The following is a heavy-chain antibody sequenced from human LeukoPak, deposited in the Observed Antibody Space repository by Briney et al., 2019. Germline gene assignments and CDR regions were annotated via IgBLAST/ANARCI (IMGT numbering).Heavy chain of an antibody. J-gene: IGHJ4*02. CDR1: GFSFDDFA. CDR2: IRRRGYGSAE. V-gene: IGHV3-49*04. Sequence: GGSLRLSCTASGFSFDDFAMRWVRQPAGKGLEWVGLIRRRGYGSAEEYAAGVKGRLIITRDDSKGIAYLQMNSLKTEDTAVYYCSRNGLVDFDYWGQGSRVSVSP. CDR3: SRNGLVDFDY.